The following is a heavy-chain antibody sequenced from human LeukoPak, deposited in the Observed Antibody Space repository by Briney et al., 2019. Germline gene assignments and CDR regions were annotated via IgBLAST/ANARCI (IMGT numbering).Heavy chain of an antibody. CDR3: ARRFYPDAGYFDL. J-gene: IGHJ2*01. Sequence: PSETLSLTCTVSGGSISSYYWSWIRQPPGKGLEWIGYIYYSGSTNYNPSLKSRVTISVDTSKNQFSLKLSSVTAADTAVYYCARRFYPDAGYFDLWGRGTLVTVSS. CDR2: IYYSGST. V-gene: IGHV4-59*08. D-gene: IGHD2/OR15-2a*01. CDR1: GGSISSYY.